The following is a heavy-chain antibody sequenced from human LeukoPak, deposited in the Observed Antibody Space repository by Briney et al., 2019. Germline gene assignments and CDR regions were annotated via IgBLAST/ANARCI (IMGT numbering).Heavy chain of an antibody. V-gene: IGHV3-23*01. CDR3: AKDFKTRWDPYYFDY. CDR2: ISGSGGST. J-gene: IGHJ4*02. Sequence: XXRQAPGXGXEWVSAISGSGGSTYYADSVKGRFTISRDNSKNTLYLQMNSLRAEDTAVYYCAKDFKTRWDPYYFDYWGQGTLVTVSS. D-gene: IGHD1-26*01.